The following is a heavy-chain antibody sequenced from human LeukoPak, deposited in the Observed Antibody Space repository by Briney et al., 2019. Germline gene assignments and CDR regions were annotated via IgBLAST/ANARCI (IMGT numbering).Heavy chain of an antibody. CDR1: GFTFSSYW. CDR3: ARGRHPHSYYYGSSGYDAFDI. J-gene: IGHJ3*02. CDR2: INSDGSST. D-gene: IGHD3-22*01. V-gene: IGHV3-74*01. Sequence: GGSLRLSCAASGFTFSSYWMHWVRQAPGKGLVWVSRINSDGSSTSYADSVKGRFAISRDNAKNTLYLQMNSLRAEDTAVYYCARGRHPHSYYYGSSGYDAFDIWGQGTMVTVSS.